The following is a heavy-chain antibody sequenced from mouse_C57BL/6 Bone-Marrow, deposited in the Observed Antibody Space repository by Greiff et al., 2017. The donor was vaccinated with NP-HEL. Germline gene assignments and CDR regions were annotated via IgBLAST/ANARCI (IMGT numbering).Heavy chain of an antibody. CDR3: ARVWSDG. J-gene: IGHJ4*01. V-gene: IGHV3-6*01. Sequence: EVQRVESGPGLVKPSQSLSLTCSVTGYSITSGYYWNWIRQFPGNKLEWMGYISYDGSNNYNPSLKNRISITRDTSKNQFFLKLNSVTTEDTATYYCARVWSDGWGQGTSVTVSS. D-gene: IGHD1-1*02. CDR2: ISYDGSN. CDR1: GYSITSGYY.